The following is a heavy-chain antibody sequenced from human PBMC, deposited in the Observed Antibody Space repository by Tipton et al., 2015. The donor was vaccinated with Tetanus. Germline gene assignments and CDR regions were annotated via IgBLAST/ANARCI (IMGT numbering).Heavy chain of an antibody. D-gene: IGHD2-2*01. Sequence: LRLSCTVSGDSMTKYYWSWIRQPPGKGLEWISYIFHGGSTNYNPSLKSRVTISMDTSKNQISLKLSSVTAADTAVYFCARRSYCTSTRCFDAFDLWGPGTRVTVSS. CDR3: ARRSYCTSTRCFDAFDL. V-gene: IGHV4-59*01. J-gene: IGHJ3*01. CDR1: GDSMTKYY. CDR2: IFHGGST.